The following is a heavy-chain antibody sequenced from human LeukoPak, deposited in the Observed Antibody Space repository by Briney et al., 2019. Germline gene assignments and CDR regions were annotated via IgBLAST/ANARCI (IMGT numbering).Heavy chain of an antibody. J-gene: IGHJ4*02. Sequence: SETLSLTCTVSGGSVSSGRYYWSWIRQPPGKGLEWIGYISYSGSTNYNHSLKSRITISVDTSKNQFSLKLSSVTAADTAVYYCARAVSSVVVIPFWGQGTLVTVSS. CDR3: ARAVSSVVVIPF. D-gene: IGHD3-22*01. V-gene: IGHV4-61*01. CDR2: ISYSGST. CDR1: GGSVSSGRYY.